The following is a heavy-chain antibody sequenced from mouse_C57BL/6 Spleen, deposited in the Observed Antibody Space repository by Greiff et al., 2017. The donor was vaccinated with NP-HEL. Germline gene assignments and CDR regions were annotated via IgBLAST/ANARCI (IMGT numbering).Heavy chain of an antibody. Sequence: QVQLKQSGTELVKPGASVKLSCKASGYTFTSYWMHWVKQRPGQGLEWIGNINPSNGGTNYNEKFKSKATLTVDKSSSTAYMQLSSLTSEDSAVYYCAREGKYDYDDGNFAYWGQGTLVTVSA. CDR1: GYTFTSYW. J-gene: IGHJ3*01. V-gene: IGHV1-53*01. D-gene: IGHD2-4*01. CDR2: INPSNGGT. CDR3: AREGKYDYDDGNFAY.